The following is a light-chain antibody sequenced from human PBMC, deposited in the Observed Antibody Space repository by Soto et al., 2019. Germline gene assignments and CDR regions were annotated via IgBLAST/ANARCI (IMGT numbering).Light chain of an antibody. J-gene: IGKJ3*01. V-gene: IGKV1-5*02. CDR2: DAS. CDR3: QQYYSYPGT. CDR1: QSVSTR. Sequence: DIQMTQSPSSLSASVGDRVTIICRASQSVSTRLAWYQQKPGKAPKVLIYDASSWAGGVPSRFTGSGSGTEFTLTINSLQSEDFATYYCQQYYSYPGTFGPGTKVDIK.